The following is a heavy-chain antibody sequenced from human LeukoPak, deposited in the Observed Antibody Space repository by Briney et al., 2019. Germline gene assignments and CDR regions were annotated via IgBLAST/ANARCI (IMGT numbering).Heavy chain of an antibody. CDR1: GFTVSSNY. J-gene: IGHJ4*02. D-gene: IGHD4-17*01. Sequence: GGSLRLSCAASGFTVSSNYMSWVRQAPGKGLEWVSVIYSGGSTYYAYSVKGRFTISRDNSKNTLYLQMNSLRAEDTAVYYCAKESTVTTDCDYWGQGTLVTVSS. V-gene: IGHV3-53*01. CDR2: IYSGGST. CDR3: AKESTVTTDCDY.